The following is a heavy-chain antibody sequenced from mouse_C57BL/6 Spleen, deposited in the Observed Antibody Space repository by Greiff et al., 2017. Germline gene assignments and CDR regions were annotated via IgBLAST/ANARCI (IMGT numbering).Heavy chain of an antibody. J-gene: IGHJ1*03. CDR2: IYPGSGNT. CDR3: ASPHCSSYGYFEV. Sequence: QVQLKESGPELVKPGASVKISCKASGYSFTSYYIHWVKQRPGQGLEWIGWIYPGSGNTKYNEKFKGKATLTADTSSSTAYMQLSSLTSEDSAVYDCASPHCSSYGYFEVWGTGTTVTVSS. D-gene: IGHD1-1*01. V-gene: IGHV1-66*01. CDR1: GYSFTSYY.